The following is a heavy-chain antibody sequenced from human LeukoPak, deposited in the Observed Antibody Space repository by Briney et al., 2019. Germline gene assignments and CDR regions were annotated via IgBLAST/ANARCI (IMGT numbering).Heavy chain of an antibody. V-gene: IGHV3-21*01. Sequence: GGSLRLSCAASGFTFSSYSMNWVRQAPGKGLEWVSSISSSSSYIYYADSVRGRFTISRDNSKNTLYLQMNSLRPEDTALYYCNQIDYRGQGTLVTVSS. CDR2: ISSSSSYI. CDR1: GFTFSSYS. CDR3: NQIDY. J-gene: IGHJ4*02.